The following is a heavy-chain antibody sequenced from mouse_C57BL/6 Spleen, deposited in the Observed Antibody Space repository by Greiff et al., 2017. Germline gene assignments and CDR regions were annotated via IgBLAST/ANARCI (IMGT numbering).Heavy chain of an antibody. Sequence: DVQLVESEGGLVQPGSSMKLSCTASGFTFSDYYMAWVRQVPEKGLEWVANINYDGSSTYYLDSLKSRFIISRDTAKNILYLQMSSLKSEDTATYYCARDSGQIRFDYWGQGTTLTVSS. D-gene: IGHD1-3*01. CDR1: GFTFSDYY. CDR3: ARDSGQIRFDY. J-gene: IGHJ2*01. V-gene: IGHV5-16*01. CDR2: INYDGSST.